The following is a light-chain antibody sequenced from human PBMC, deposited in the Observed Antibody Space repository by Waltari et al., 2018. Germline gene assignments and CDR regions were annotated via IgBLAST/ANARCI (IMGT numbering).Light chain of an antibody. J-gene: IGLJ3*02. CDR1: SSNIGSNT. CDR2: SKK. CDR3: AAWDDSLNGWV. Sequence: QSVLTQPPSASGTPGQRVTISCSGSSSNIGSNTVNWYQQLPGTAPKLLIYSKKPRPSGVPDRFSGAKSGTSAYLAISGLQSEDEADYYCAAWDDSLNGWVFGGGTKLTV. V-gene: IGLV1-44*01.